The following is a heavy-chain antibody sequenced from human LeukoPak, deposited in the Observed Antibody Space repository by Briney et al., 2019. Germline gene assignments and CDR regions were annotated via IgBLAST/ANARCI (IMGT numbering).Heavy chain of an antibody. Sequence: GESLKISCKGSGYSFTSYWIGWVRQMPGKGLEWMGIIYPGDSDTRYSPSFQGQVTIPADKSISTAYLQWSSLKASDTAMYYCARQGGDSSSWYKAEYFQHWGQGTLVTVSS. CDR2: IYPGDSDT. J-gene: IGHJ1*01. D-gene: IGHD6-13*01. V-gene: IGHV5-51*01. CDR3: ARQGGDSSSWYKAEYFQH. CDR1: GYSFTSYW.